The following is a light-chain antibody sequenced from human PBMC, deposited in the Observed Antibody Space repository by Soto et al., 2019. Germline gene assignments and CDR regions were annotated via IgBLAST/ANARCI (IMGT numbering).Light chain of an antibody. CDR2: DGS. V-gene: IGLV2-23*01. CDR3: CSHAGGYTSVL. Sequence: QSALTQPAFVSGSPGQLITISCSGSTTDIDNYNFVSWYQQHPGQAPKLIIYDGSERPSGVSNRFSGSRSDNTASLTISGLQAEDEADYYCCSHAGGYTSVLFGGGTKLTVL. J-gene: IGLJ2*01. CDR1: TTDIDNYNF.